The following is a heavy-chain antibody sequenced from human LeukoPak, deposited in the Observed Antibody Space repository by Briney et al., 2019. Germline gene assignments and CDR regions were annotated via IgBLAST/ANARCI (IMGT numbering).Heavy chain of an antibody. CDR3: ARDRVVDGTFYKYDAMDV. V-gene: IGHV4-34*01. J-gene: IGHJ6*02. D-gene: IGHD2-15*01. Sequence: GSLRLSCVGSGFTFSNAWMSWVRQPPGKGLEWIGEINHSGSTNYNPSLKSRVTISLDTSKNQFSLKLNSVTAADTAVYYCARDRVVDGTFYKYDAMDVWGQGTTVTVSS. CDR2: INHSGST. CDR1: GFTFSNAW.